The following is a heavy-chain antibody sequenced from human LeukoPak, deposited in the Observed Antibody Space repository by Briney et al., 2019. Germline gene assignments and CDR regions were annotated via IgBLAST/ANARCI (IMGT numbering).Heavy chain of an antibody. V-gene: IGHV1-69*13. CDR3: ATGMEGATQPFDY. CDR2: IIPIFGTA. D-gene: IGHD1-26*01. J-gene: IGHJ4*02. Sequence: ASVKVSCKASGGTFSSYAISWVRQAPGQGLEWMGGIIPIFGTANYAQKFQGRVTITADESTGTAYMELSSLRSEDTAVYYCATGMEGATQPFDYWGQGTLVTASS. CDR1: GGTFSSYA.